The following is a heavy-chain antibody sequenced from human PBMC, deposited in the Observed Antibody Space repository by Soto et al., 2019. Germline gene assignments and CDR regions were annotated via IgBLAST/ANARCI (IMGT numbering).Heavy chain of an antibody. V-gene: IGHV3-23*01. Sequence: GQLLESGGGMVQPGGPLRLSCAASGFTFSSFAMNWVRLPPGGGLEWVAAVTSSARSTHYADSVKARFTISRDNSKNTLYLQMNRLRADETAVYYFAKVGAVILDPLDVWGQGTMVTVSS. CDR1: GFTFSSFA. CDR3: AKVGAVILDPLDV. CDR2: VTSSARST. J-gene: IGHJ3*01.